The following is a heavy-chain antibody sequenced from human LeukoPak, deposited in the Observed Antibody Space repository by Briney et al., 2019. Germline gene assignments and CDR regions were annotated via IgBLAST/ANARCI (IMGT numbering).Heavy chain of an antibody. J-gene: IGHJ4*02. Sequence: PSETLSLTCAISGGSITSSNWWTWVRQPPGKGLEWVGEIYLRGNTNYNPSLESRVSISVDESKTQLSLRLESVTAADTAVYYCARGTITTVTDSWGPGTLVTVSS. CDR3: ARGTITTVTDS. CDR1: GGSITSSNW. CDR2: IYLRGNT. V-gene: IGHV4-4*02. D-gene: IGHD4-17*01.